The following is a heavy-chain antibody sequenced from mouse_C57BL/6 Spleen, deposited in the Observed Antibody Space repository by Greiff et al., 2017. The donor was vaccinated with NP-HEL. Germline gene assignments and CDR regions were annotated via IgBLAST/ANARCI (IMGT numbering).Heavy chain of an antibody. J-gene: IGHJ3*01. V-gene: IGHV1-52*01. CDR2: IDPSDSET. D-gene: IGHD2-4*01. CDR1: GYTFTSYW. Sequence: QVQLQQPGAELVRPGSSVKLSCKASGYTFTSYWMHWVKQRPIQGLEWIGNIDPSDSETHYNQKFKDKATLTVDKSSSTAYMQLSSLTSEDSAVYYCARDDYDVGFAYWGQGTLVTVSA. CDR3: ARDDYDVGFAY.